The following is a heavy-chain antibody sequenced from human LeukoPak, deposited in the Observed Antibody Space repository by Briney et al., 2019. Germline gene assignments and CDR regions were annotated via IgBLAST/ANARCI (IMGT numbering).Heavy chain of an antibody. Sequence: ASVKVSCKASGYTFTSYGISRVRQAPGQGLEWMGWISAYNGNTNYAQKLQGRVTMTTDTSTSTAYMELRSLRSDDTAVYYCAKDSSGWYGYAFDIWGQGTMVTVSS. CDR2: ISAYNGNT. CDR1: GYTFTSYG. D-gene: IGHD6-19*01. CDR3: AKDSSGWYGYAFDI. V-gene: IGHV1-18*01. J-gene: IGHJ3*02.